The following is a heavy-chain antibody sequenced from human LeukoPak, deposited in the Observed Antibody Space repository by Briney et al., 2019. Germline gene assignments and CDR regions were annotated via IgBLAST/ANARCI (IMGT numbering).Heavy chain of an antibody. CDR3: VRDKGWQQFDQ. V-gene: IGHV3-48*03. J-gene: IGHJ4*02. D-gene: IGHD5-24*01. CDR1: GFTFSNHN. Sequence: GGSLRLSCAASGFTFSNHNMDWVRQAPGKGLEWISYISGRGEAIFYADSVQGRFTISRDNAKNSLYLQMNSLRVEDTAVYYCVRDKGWQQFDQWGQGTLVTVSS. CDR2: ISGRGEAI.